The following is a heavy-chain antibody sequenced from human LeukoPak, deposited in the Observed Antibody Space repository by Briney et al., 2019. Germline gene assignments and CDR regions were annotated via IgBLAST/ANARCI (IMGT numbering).Heavy chain of an antibody. V-gene: IGHV4-34*01. CDR3: ASTGSSSWYYYYGMDV. CDR2: INHSGST. D-gene: IGHD6-13*01. J-gene: IGHJ6*02. Sequence: PSETLSLTCAVYGGSFSGYYWSWIRQPPGKGPEWIGEINHSGSTNYNPSLKSRVTISVDTSKNQFSLKLSSVTAADTAVYYCASTGSSSWYYYYGMDVWGQGTTVTVSS. CDR1: GGSFSGYY.